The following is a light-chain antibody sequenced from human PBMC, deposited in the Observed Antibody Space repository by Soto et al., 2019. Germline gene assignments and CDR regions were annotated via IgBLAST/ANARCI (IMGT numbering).Light chain of an antibody. J-gene: IGLJ1*01. CDR3: TSYTSDNSSYV. V-gene: IGLV2-14*01. CDR1: SSDVGAYTS. CDR2: EVS. Sequence: QSVLTQPASVSGSPGQSITISCSGTSSDVGAYTSVSWYQQHPGKAPKLMIYEVSNRPSGVSNRFSGSKSANTASLTISGLQADDEAHYYCTSYTSDNSSYVFGTGTKLTVL.